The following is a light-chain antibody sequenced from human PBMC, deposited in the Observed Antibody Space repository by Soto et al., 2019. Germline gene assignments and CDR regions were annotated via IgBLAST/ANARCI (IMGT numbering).Light chain of an antibody. V-gene: IGLV2-8*01. Sequence: QSALTQPPSASGSPGQSVTISCTGMSSDVGGYNYVSWYQQHPGKAPKLMIYEVSKRPSGVPERFSGSKSGNTASLTVSGLQAEDEAEYYCSSYAGANSVVFGGGTKLTVL. CDR3: SSYAGANSVV. CDR1: SSDVGGYNY. CDR2: EVS. J-gene: IGLJ2*01.